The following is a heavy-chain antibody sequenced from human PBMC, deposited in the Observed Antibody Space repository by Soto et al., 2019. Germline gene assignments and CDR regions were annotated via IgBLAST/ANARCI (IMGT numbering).Heavy chain of an antibody. D-gene: IGHD6-13*01. CDR3: ARAEGYSSFWGLFDP. V-gene: IGHV4-31*03. CDR2: IYYRVTT. Sequence: VQLQESGPGLVKPSQTLSLTCTVSGGSISSGYYYWSWIRQHPGKGLEWIGYIYYRVTTYYNPSLKSRITISAATSKNQFSLNLTAVTAADADVYYCARAEGYSSFWGLFDPWGQGTLVTVSS. J-gene: IGHJ5*02. CDR1: GGSISSGYYY.